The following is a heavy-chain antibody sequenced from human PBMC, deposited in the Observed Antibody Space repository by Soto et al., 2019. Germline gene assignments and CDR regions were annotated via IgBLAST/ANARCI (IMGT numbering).Heavy chain of an antibody. J-gene: IGHJ4*02. V-gene: IGHV4-30-4*01. D-gene: IGHD3-16*01. CDR1: GGSISSGDYY. Sequence: QVQLQESGAGLVKPSQTLSLTCTVSGGSISSGDYYWSWVLQPPGKGLEWIGYIYYSGSTYHNPSLKRRVTISGDTSRNQFSLKLSSVTAADTAVYYCASNGMRHVWGDWGRGTLVTVSS. CDR3: ASNGMRHVWGD. CDR2: IYYSGST.